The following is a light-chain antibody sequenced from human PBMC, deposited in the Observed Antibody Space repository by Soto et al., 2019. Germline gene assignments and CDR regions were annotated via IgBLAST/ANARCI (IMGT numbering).Light chain of an antibody. CDR2: KAS. Sequence: DIQMTQSPSTLSASVGDRVTITCRASQSISDWLAWYQQKPGKVPKLLMYKASSLESGVPSRFSGSGSGTEFTLTIGSLQPEDFATYYCQQYDTWPYTFAQGTKVEIK. CDR1: QSISDW. CDR3: QQYDTWPYT. J-gene: IGKJ2*01. V-gene: IGKV1-5*03.